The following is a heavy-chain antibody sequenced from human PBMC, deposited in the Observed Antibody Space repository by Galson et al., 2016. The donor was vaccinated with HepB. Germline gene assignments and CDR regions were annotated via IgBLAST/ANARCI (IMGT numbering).Heavy chain of an antibody. V-gene: IGHV3-30*18. CDR2: ISYDGSNT. CDR1: GFTFSSYG. D-gene: IGHD6-19*01. CDR3: ANGYSSGWYDYYYYGMDV. J-gene: IGHJ6*02. Sequence: SLRLSCAASGFTFSSYGMHWVRQAPGKGLEWVAVISYDGSNTYYADSVKGRFTISRDNSKNTPYLQLNSLRAEDTAVYYRANGYSSGWYDYYYYGMDVWGQGTTVTVSS.